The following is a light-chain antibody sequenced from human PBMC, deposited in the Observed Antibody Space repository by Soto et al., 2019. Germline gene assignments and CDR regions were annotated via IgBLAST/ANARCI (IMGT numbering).Light chain of an antibody. CDR2: ATS. CDR1: QTISSTY. Sequence: EIILTQSPGTLSLSPGESATLSCRASQTISSTYLSWYQQRPGQAPKLLIYATSTRSTDIPDRFSGSGSGTDFTLTIRGLQPEDFAMYYCQLYGNSPLFGPGTKVHLK. CDR3: QLYGNSPL. J-gene: IGKJ3*01. V-gene: IGKV3-20*01.